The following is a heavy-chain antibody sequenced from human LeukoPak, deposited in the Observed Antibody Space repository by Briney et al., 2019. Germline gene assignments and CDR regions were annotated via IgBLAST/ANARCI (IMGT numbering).Heavy chain of an antibody. CDR3: ASLKGYDFWSGYYG. CDR1: GDTFSSYA. V-gene: IGHV1-69*01. J-gene: IGHJ4*02. Sequence: GASVKVSCKASGDTFSSYAISWVRQAPGQGLEWMWGIIPIFGTTRYAQKFQGRVTITADESTSTAYMELNSLTSEDTAVYYCASLKGYDFWSGYYGWGQGTRVTVSS. CDR2: IIPIFGTT. D-gene: IGHD3-3*01.